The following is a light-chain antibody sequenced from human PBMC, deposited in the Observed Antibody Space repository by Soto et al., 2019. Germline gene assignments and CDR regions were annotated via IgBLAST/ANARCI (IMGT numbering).Light chain of an antibody. Sequence: EVVLTQSPATLSLSPGERATLSCRASQSVSNYLAWYQQKPGQAPRLLIYDASNRATGIPARFSGSGSGTDFTLTISSLEPEDFAVYYCQQRSDWPSFGQGTKLEIK. J-gene: IGKJ2*01. V-gene: IGKV3-11*01. CDR3: QQRSDWPS. CDR1: QSVSNY. CDR2: DAS.